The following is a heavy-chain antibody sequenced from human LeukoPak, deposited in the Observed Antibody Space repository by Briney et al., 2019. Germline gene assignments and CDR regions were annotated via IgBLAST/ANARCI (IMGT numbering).Heavy chain of an antibody. Sequence: GRSLRLSCAASGFTFSSYGMHWVRQAPGKGLEWVAIIWYDGNNKYYADSVKGRFTISRDNSKNTLYLQMDSLRAEDTAVYYCARDRAWNYFDYWGQGTLVTVSS. V-gene: IGHV3-33*01. CDR3: ARDRAWNYFDY. D-gene: IGHD3-3*01. J-gene: IGHJ4*02. CDR1: GFTFSSYG. CDR2: IWYDGNNK.